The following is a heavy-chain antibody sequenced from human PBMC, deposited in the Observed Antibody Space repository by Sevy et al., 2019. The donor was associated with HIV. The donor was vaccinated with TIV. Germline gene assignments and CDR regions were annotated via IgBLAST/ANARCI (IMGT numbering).Heavy chain of an antibody. Sequence: GGSLRLSCAASGFTFSSYSMNWVRQAPGKGLEWVSYISSSSSTIYYADSVKGRFTIPRDNAKNSLYLQMNSLRDEDTAVYYCARGLGYYYDSSGPKGAFDIWGQGTMVTVSS. CDR3: ARGLGYYYDSSGPKGAFDI. CDR1: GFTFSSYS. D-gene: IGHD3-22*01. J-gene: IGHJ3*02. V-gene: IGHV3-48*02. CDR2: ISSSSSTI.